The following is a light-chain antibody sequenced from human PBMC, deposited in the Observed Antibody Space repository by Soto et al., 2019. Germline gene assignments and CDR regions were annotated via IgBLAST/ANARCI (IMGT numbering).Light chain of an antibody. V-gene: IGKV3-15*01. J-gene: IGKJ1*01. CDR1: QSVSNN. CDR3: QQYNNWWT. CDR2: GAS. Sequence: EIVMTQSPATLSVSPGERATLSCRASQSVSNNLAWYQKKPGQAPRLLIYGASTRATGIPARFSGSGSGTEFTLTISSLQSEDFAVYYCQQYNNWWTIGQGTKVEIK.